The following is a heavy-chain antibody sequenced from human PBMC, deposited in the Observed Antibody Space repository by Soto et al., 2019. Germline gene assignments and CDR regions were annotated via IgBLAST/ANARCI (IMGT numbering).Heavy chain of an antibody. CDR1: GYTFTSYG. V-gene: IGHV1-18*01. D-gene: IGHD6-13*01. Sequence: GASVKVSCKASGYTFTSYGISWVRQAPGQGLEWMGWISAYNGNTNYAQKLQGRVTMTTDTSTSTAYMELRSLRSDDTAVYYCARIAGTLYPDAFDIWGQGTMVTVSS. CDR3: ARIAGTLYPDAFDI. CDR2: ISAYNGNT. J-gene: IGHJ3*02.